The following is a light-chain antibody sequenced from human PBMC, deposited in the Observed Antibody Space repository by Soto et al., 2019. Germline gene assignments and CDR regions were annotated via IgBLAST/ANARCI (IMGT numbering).Light chain of an antibody. CDR1: QSVSIN. J-gene: IGKJ5*01. Sequence: ASQSVSINLAWYQQKPGQAPRLLIYGASTRATGIPARFTGSGSGTEFHLTVCSLQSEYWQACCSPLSIYGGPTFAPGTRLEIK. CDR2: GAS. V-gene: IGKV3-15*01. CDR3: PLSIYGGPT.